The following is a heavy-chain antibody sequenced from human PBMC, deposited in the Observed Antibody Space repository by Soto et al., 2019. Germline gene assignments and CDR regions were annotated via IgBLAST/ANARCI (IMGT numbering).Heavy chain of an antibody. CDR1: GYTFTSYG. V-gene: IGHV1-18*01. J-gene: IGHJ4*02. CDR2: VNIYEGST. Sequence: QVQLVQSGAEVKKPGTSVKVSCKASGYTFTSYGITWVRQAPGQGLEWMGWVNIYEGSTNYAQKFQGRVTMTTDTSTSTVYLELRSLRSDDTAIYYCARERGGYSYGDYWGQGTLVTFSS. D-gene: IGHD5-18*01. CDR3: ARERGGYSYGDY.